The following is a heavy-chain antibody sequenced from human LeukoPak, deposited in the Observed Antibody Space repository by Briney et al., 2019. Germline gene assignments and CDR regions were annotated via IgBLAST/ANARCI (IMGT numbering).Heavy chain of an antibody. D-gene: IGHD3-10*01. CDR3: ARDLVWFGELQPRYFDY. Sequence: ASVKVSCKASGYTFTSYGISWVRQAPGQRLEWMGWISAYNGNTNYAQKLQGRVTMTTDTSTSTAYMELRSLRSDDTAVYYCARDLVWFGELQPRYFDYWGQGTLVTVSS. V-gene: IGHV1-18*04. CDR2: ISAYNGNT. CDR1: GYTFTSYG. J-gene: IGHJ4*02.